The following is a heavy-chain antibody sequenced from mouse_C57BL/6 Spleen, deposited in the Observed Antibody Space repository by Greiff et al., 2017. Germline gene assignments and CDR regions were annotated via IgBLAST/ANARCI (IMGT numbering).Heavy chain of an antibody. D-gene: IGHD3-1*01. CDR2: IDPSDSYT. CDR3: ARSNVGVDY. CDR1: GYTFTSYW. Sequence: QVQLQQPGAELVMPGASVKLSCKASGYTFTSYWMHWVKQRPGQGLEWIGEIDPSDSYTNYNQKFKGKSTLTVDKSSSTAYMQLSSLTAEDSAVYYCARSNVGVDYWGQGTTLTVSS. V-gene: IGHV1-69*01. J-gene: IGHJ2*01.